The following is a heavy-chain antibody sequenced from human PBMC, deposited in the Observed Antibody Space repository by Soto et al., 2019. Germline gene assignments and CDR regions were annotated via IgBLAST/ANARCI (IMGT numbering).Heavy chain of an antibody. CDR2: ISYDGSNK. J-gene: IGHJ6*02. CDR1: GFTFSSYA. D-gene: IGHD6-13*01. CDR3: ARDLVMGSSSWLYYYYYGMDV. V-gene: IGHV3-30-3*01. Sequence: GGSLRLSCAASGFTFSSYATHWVRQAPGKGLEWVAVISYDGSNKYYADSVKGRFTISRDNSKNTLYLQMNSLRAEDTAVYYCARDLVMGSSSWLYYYYYGMDVWGQGTTVTVSS.